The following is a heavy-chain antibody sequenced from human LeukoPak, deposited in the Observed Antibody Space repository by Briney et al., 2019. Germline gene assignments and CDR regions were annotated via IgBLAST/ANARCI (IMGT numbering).Heavy chain of an antibody. D-gene: IGHD3-22*01. CDR1: GGTFSSYA. CDR2: ISAHNGAT. Sequence: ASVNVSCKASGGTFSSYAISGVRQAPGHGLEGVGSISAHNGATHYAQEFQGRGIITTDFSTTTAFMALKRLKSDERAMYYCARDALYYYDRSGYYVFDHWGQGTQVTVSS. CDR3: ARDALYYYDRSGYYVFDH. V-gene: IGHV1-18*01. J-gene: IGHJ4*02.